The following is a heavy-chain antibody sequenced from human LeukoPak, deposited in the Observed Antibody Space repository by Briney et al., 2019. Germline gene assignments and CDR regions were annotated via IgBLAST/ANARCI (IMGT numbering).Heavy chain of an antibody. V-gene: IGHV3-21*06. J-gene: IGHJ4*02. CDR1: GFTFSSYS. D-gene: IGHD3-22*01. Sequence: PGGSLRLSCAASGFTFSSYSMNWVRQAPGKGLEWVSSISSSSSYIYYADSVKGRFTISRDNAKNSLYLQMNSLRAEDTAVYYCARDQYYYDSSGYRFDYWGQGTLVTVSS. CDR3: ARDQYYYDSSGYRFDY. CDR2: ISSSSSYI.